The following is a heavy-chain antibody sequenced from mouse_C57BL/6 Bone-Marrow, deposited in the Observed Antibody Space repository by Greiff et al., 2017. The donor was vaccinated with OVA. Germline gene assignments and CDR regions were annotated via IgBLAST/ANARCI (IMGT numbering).Heavy chain of an antibody. J-gene: IGHJ3*01. CDR1: GFSLTSYG. Sequence: VQLQESGPGLVAPSQSLSITCTVSGFSLTSYGVDWVRQSPGKGLEWLGVIWGVGSTNYNSALKSRLSISKDNSKSQVFLKMNSLHTDDTAMYYCASLAYWGQGTLVTVSA. V-gene: IGHV2-6*01. CDR3: ASLAY. CDR2: IWGVGST.